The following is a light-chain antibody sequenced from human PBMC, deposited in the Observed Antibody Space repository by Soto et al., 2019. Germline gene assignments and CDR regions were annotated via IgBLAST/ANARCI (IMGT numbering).Light chain of an antibody. CDR2: GNS. J-gene: IGLJ2*01. CDR3: QSYDSRLKV. V-gene: IGLV1-40*01. Sequence: QSVLTQPPSVSGAPGQRVTISCTGSSSNIGAGYDVHWYQQLPGTAPKLLIYGNSNRPSGVPDRFSGSKSGTSASLAITGLQAEDEADYYCQSYDSRLKVFGGGTTLTVL. CDR1: SSNIGAGYD.